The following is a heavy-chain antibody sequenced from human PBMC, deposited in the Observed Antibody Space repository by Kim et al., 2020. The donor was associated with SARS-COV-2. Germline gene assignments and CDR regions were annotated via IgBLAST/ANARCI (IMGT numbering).Heavy chain of an antibody. Sequence: GGSLRLSCAASGFTFGNYAMHWVRQTPGKGLEWVSFIDWKSSDIGYADSVKGRFTISRDNAKNSLYLQMNSLRAEDTALYYCVRDLPDPYTTEVWGQGTTVTVSS. CDR3: VRDLPDPYTTEV. D-gene: IGHD1-26*01. CDR1: GFTFGNYA. V-gene: IGHV3-9*01. CDR2: IDWKSSDI. J-gene: IGHJ6*02.